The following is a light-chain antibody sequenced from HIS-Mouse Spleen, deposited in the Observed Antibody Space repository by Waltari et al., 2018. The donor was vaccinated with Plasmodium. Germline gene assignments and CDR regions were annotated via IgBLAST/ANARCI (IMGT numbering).Light chain of an antibody. J-gene: IGKJ1*01. CDR3: QQSYSTWT. CDR2: AAS. CDR1: QSISNY. Sequence: DIQMTKSPSSLSASVGDRVTITCRASQSISNYLNWSQQKPGKAPKLLSYAASSLQSGVPSRFSGSGSGTDFTLTISSLQPEDFATYYCQQSYSTWTFGQGTKVEIK. V-gene: IGKV1-39*01.